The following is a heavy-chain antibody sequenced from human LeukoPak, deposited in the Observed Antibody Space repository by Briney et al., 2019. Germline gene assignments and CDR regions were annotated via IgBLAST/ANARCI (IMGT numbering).Heavy chain of an antibody. CDR2: IYYSGST. J-gene: IGHJ5*02. V-gene: IGHV4-59*01. Sequence: SETLSLTCTVSGGSISSYYWSWIRQPPGKGLEWIGYIYYSGSTNYNPSLKSRVTISVDTSKNQFSLKLSSVTAADTAVYYCARDNRLYYYDSSGYTLLNWFDPWGQGTLVTVSS. CDR1: GGSISSYY. CDR3: ARDNRLYYYDSSGYTLLNWFDP. D-gene: IGHD3-22*01.